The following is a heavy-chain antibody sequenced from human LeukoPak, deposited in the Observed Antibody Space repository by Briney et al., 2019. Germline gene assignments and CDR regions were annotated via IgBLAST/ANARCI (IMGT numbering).Heavy chain of an antibody. CDR3: ARWGAICSSSSCYIDY. D-gene: IGHD2-2*02. Sequence: ASETLSLTCTVSGGSISGSSYYWGWIRQPPGKGLEWIGSMYYSGSAYYNPSLESRVTISVDTSKNQFSLKLSSVTAADTAVYYCARWGAICSSSSCYIDYWGQGTLVTVSS. CDR1: GGSISGSSYY. CDR2: MYYSGSA. J-gene: IGHJ4*02. V-gene: IGHV4-39*01.